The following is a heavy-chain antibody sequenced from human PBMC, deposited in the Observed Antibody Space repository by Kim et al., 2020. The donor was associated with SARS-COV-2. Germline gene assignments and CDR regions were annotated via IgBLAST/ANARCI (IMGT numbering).Heavy chain of an antibody. V-gene: IGHV1-18*01. J-gene: IGHJ6*02. CDR1: GYTFTSYG. CDR2: ISAYNGNT. D-gene: IGHD3-22*01. Sequence: ASVKVSCKASGYTFTSYGISWVRQAPGQGLEWMGWISAYNGNTNYAQKLQGRVTMTTDTSTSTAYMELRSLRSDDTAVYYCARDWYYDSTDRPYYYYGMDVWGQGTTVTVSS. CDR3: ARDWYYDSTDRPYYYYGMDV.